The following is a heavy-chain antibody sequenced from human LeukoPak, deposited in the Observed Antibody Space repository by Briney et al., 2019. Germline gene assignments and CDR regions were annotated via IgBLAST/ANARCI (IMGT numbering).Heavy chain of an antibody. V-gene: IGHV3-74*01. CDR1: GFTFSKHW. D-gene: IGHD3-10*01. CDR2: INSDGSST. J-gene: IGHJ4*02. CDR3: ARGLYGSGKYYFDY. Sequence: GGSLRLSCAASGFTFSKHWMHWVRQAPGKGLVWVSRINSDGSSTTYADSVKGRFTISRDNAKNTLYLQMNSLKTEDTAVYYCARGLYGSGKYYFDYWGQGTLVTVSS.